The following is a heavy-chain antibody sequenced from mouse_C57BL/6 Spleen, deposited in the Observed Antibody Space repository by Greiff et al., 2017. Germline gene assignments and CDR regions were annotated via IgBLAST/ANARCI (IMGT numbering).Heavy chain of an antibody. J-gene: IGHJ4*01. Sequence: QVQLQQPGAELVKPGASVKLSCKASGYTFTSYCMHWVKQRPGRGLEWIGRIYPNSGGTKYNEKFKSKATLTVDKPSSTAYMQLSSLTSEDSAVYYCARPLYYYAMDYWGQGTSVTVSS. D-gene: IGHD6-1*01. CDR1: GYTFTSYC. V-gene: IGHV1-72*01. CDR3: ARPLYYYAMDY. CDR2: IYPNSGGT.